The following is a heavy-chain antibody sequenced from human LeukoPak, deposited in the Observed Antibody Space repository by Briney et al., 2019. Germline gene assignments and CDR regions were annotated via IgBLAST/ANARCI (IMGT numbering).Heavy chain of an antibody. D-gene: IGHD1-26*01. J-gene: IGHJ6*03. Sequence: GGTLRLSCAASGFTFSSYGMSWVRQAPGKGLEWVSAISGSGGSTYYADSVKGRFTISRDNSKNTLYLQMNSLRAEDTAVYYCARDPYSGTYGDTYYYYMDVWGKGTTVTISS. V-gene: IGHV3-23*01. CDR3: ARDPYSGTYGDTYYYYMDV. CDR1: GFTFSSYG. CDR2: ISGSGGST.